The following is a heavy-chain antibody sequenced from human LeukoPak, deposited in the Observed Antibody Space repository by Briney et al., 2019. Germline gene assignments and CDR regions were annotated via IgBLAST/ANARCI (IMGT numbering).Heavy chain of an antibody. J-gene: IGHJ6*03. V-gene: IGHV3-7*01. CDR2: IRQDGSQK. CDR1: GFTFSSFW. Sequence: GGSLRLSCAASGFTFSSFWMSWVRQAPGRGLEWVATIRQDGSQKYYLDSVKGRFTISRDNAKNSLYLQMNSLRAEDTAVYYCAKDQAYGSGSFASHYYYMDVWGKGTTVTISS. CDR3: AKDQAYGSGSFASHYYYMDV. D-gene: IGHD3-10*01.